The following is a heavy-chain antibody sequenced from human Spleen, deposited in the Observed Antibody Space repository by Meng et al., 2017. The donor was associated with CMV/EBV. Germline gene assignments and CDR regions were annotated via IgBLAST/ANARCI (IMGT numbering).Heavy chain of an antibody. D-gene: IGHD2-2*01. Sequence: ASVKVSCKASGGTFSSSSLMWVRQAPGQGLEWMGIINPSSDSTTYAPNFQGRISLTTDASRTTVHMELSGLKSEDTAVYYCAREYQMFHNNGAFDVWGHGTMVTVSS. V-gene: IGHV1-46*01. CDR1: GGTFSSSS. CDR2: INPSSDST. J-gene: IGHJ3*01. CDR3: AREYQMFHNNGAFDV.